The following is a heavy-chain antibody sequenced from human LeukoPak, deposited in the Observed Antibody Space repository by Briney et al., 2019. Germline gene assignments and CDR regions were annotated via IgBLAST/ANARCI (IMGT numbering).Heavy chain of an antibody. D-gene: IGHD3-22*01. CDR3: ARMNYYDSSGPHYYFDY. CDR1: GYTFTSYY. J-gene: IGHJ4*02. V-gene: IGHV1-46*01. Sequence: ASVKVSCKASGYTFTSYYMHWVRQAPGQGLEWMGIINPSGGSTSYARKFQGRVTMTRDTSTSTVYMELSSLRSEDTAVYYCARMNYYDSSGPHYYFDYWGQGTLVTVSS. CDR2: INPSGGST.